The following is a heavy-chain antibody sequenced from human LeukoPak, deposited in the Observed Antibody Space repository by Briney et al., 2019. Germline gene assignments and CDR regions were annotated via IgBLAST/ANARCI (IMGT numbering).Heavy chain of an antibody. CDR1: GFTFSSYA. V-gene: IGHV3-23*01. J-gene: IGHJ4*02. CDR2: ISGSGGST. D-gene: IGHD6-13*01. Sequence: GGSLRLSCAASGFTFSSYAMSWVRQAPGKGLEWVSAISGSGGSTYYADSVKGRFTTSRDNSKNTLYLQMNSLRAEDTAVYYCAKGDSRSSWYPAVGYWGQGTLVTVSS. CDR3: AKGDSRSSWYPAVGY.